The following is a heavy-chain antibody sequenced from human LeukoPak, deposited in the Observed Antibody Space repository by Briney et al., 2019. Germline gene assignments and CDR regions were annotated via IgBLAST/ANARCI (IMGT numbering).Heavy chain of an antibody. Sequence: GGSLRLPCAASGFTFDDYGMSWVRQAPGKGLEWVSGINWNGGSTGYADSVKGRFTISRDNAKNSLYLQMNSLRAEDTALYYCARAVFSGSYYTHFDYWGQGTLATVSS. J-gene: IGHJ4*02. D-gene: IGHD1-26*01. CDR3: ARAVFSGSYYTHFDY. CDR2: INWNGGST. V-gene: IGHV3-20*04. CDR1: GFTFDDYG.